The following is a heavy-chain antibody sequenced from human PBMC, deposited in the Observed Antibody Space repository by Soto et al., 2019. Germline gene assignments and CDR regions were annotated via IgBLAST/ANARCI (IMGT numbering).Heavy chain of an antibody. D-gene: IGHD5-18*01. CDR3: ANGGYSYGEEEKALDI. V-gene: IGHV3-74*01. Sequence: GGSLRLSCAASGFTFSSYWMHWVRQAPGKGLVWVSRINSDGSSTSYADSVKGRFTISRDNAKDTLYLQMNSLRAEDTAVYYCANGGYSYGEEEKALDIWGQGTMVTVSS. J-gene: IGHJ3*02. CDR1: GFTFSSYW. CDR2: INSDGSST.